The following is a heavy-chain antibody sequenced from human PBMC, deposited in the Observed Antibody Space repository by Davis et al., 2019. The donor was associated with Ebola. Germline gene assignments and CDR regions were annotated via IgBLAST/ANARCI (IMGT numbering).Heavy chain of an antibody. CDR3: AREGYCSGGSCIYFDY. J-gene: IGHJ4*02. D-gene: IGHD2-15*01. Sequence: SVKVSCKASGDTFSNYAVSWVRQAPGQGLEWVGGIITMFGTTNYAQKFQGRVTITADKSTSTAYMELSSLRSEDTAVYYCAREGYCSGGSCIYFDYWGQGTLVTVSS. CDR1: GDTFSNYA. V-gene: IGHV1-69*06. CDR2: IITMFGTT.